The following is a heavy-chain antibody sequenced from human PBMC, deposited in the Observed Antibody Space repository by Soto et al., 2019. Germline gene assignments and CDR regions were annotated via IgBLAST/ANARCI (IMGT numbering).Heavy chain of an antibody. V-gene: IGHV1-3*01. CDR1: GYTFTGYA. Sequence: GASVKVSCKASGYTFTGYAMHWVRQAPGQRLEWMGGINAGNGNTKYSQKFQGRVTITRDTSASTAYMELSSLRSEDTAVYYCARAVAVAADFDYWGQGTLVTSPQ. CDR3: ARAVAVAADFDY. D-gene: IGHD6-19*01. CDR2: INAGNGNT. J-gene: IGHJ4*02.